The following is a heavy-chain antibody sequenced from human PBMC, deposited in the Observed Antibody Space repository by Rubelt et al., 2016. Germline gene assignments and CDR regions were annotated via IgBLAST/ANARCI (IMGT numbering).Heavy chain of an antibody. CDR1: GGSITSGGYY. V-gene: IGHV4-31*03. CDR3: ARVGGDGYNDY. Sequence: QLQLQESGPGLVKPSQTLSLTCTVSGGSITSGGYYWTWIRQLPGNGLEWIGYIYYSGSTSYNPSLKSRVTMSVDTSKNHFSLMLTSVTAADAAVYYCARVGGDGYNDYWGQGTLVTVSS. CDR2: IYYSGST. D-gene: IGHD5-24*01. J-gene: IGHJ4*02.